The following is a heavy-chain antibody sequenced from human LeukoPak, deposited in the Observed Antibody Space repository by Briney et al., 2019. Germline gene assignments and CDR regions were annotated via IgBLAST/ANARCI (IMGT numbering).Heavy chain of an antibody. V-gene: IGHV3-48*02. CDR3: ARVAPGLDY. CDR2: ISSTSSTI. J-gene: IGHJ4*02. CDR1: GFTFSSYN. Sequence: PGGSLRLSCAASGFTFSSYNMNWVRQAPGKGLEWVSYISSTSSTIYYADSVKGRFTISRDNAENSQYLQMNSLRDDDTAVYYCARVAPGLDYWGQGTLVTVSS.